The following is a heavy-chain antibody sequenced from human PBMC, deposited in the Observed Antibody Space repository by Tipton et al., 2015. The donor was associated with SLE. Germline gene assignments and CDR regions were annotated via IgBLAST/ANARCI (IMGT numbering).Heavy chain of an antibody. CDR1: GFTFSSYW. J-gene: IGHJ3*02. V-gene: IGHV3-7*03. CDR2: IKQDGSEK. Sequence: GSLRLSCAASGFTFSSYWMSWVRQAPGKGLEWVANIKQDGSEKYYVDSVKGRFTISRDNAKNSLYLQMNSLRAEDTAVYYCARSFFLMVTARDAFDIWGQGTMVTVSS. D-gene: IGHD2-21*02. CDR3: ARSFFLMVTARDAFDI.